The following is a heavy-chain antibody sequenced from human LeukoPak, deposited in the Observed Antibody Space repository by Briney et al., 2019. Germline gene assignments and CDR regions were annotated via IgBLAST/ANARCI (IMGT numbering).Heavy chain of an antibody. D-gene: IGHD6-19*01. J-gene: IGHJ5*02. Sequence: QPGGSLRLSCAASGFTFSSYSMNWVRQAPGKGLEWVSYISSSSSTIYYADSVKGRFTISRDNSKNTLYLQMISLRAEDTAVYYCARASTIGYSSGPFDPWGQGTLVTVSS. V-gene: IGHV3-48*01. CDR1: GFTFSSYS. CDR3: ARASTIGYSSGPFDP. CDR2: ISSSSSTI.